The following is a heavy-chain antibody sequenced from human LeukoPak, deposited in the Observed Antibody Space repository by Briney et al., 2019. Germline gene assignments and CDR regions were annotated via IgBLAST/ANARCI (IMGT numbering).Heavy chain of an antibody. CDR2: IYTAGNT. Sequence: PGGSLRLSCAASGFTVSSNYMSWVRQAPGKGLEWVSVIYTAGNTYYADSVKGRFTISRDNSKNTLYLQMNNLRAGDTAMFYCARGPTLWFGELVYAFDIWGQGTMVTVSS. J-gene: IGHJ3*02. CDR1: GFTVSSNY. CDR3: ARGPTLWFGELVYAFDI. D-gene: IGHD3-10*01. V-gene: IGHV3-53*01.